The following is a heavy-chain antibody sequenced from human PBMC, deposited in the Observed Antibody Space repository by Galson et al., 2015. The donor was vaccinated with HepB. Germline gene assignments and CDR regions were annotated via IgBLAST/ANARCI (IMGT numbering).Heavy chain of an antibody. V-gene: IGHV3-7*05. D-gene: IGHD3-3*01. J-gene: IGHJ6*02. CDR1: GFTFTDYW. CDR3: ARDLLVRDFRSGFIGHYYYYGLDV. CDR2: IKEDGSEK. Sequence: SLRLSCAASGFTFTDYWMSWVRQAPGKGLEWVASIKEDGSEKYSVVSVKGRFTISRDNVKSSLYLQMNSLRAEDTAVYFCARDLLVRDFRSGFIGHYYYYGLDVWGQGTTVTVSS.